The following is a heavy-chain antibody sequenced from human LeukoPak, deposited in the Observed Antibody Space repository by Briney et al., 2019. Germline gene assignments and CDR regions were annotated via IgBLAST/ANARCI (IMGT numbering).Heavy chain of an antibody. V-gene: IGHV3-30*02. Sequence: GGSLRLSCAASGFTFSSYGMHWVRQAPGKGLEWVAFIRYDGSNKYYADSVKGRFTISRDNSKNSLSLQMNSLRAEDTAVYFCARVKSSGGDYVDPVFDYWGQGTLVTVSS. D-gene: IGHD4-17*01. CDR1: GFTFSSYG. CDR2: IRYDGSNK. J-gene: IGHJ4*02. CDR3: ARVKSSGGDYVDPVFDY.